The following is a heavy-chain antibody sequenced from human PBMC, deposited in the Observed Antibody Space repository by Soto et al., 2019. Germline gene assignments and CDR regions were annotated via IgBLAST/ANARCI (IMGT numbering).Heavy chain of an antibody. J-gene: IGHJ5*02. CDR2: IYYSGST. V-gene: IGHV4-59*08. CDR3: ARQIQGWFDP. D-gene: IGHD5-18*01. CDR1: GGSISSYY. Sequence: PSETLSLTCTVSGGSISSYYWSWIRQPPGKGLEWIGYIYYSGSTNYNPSLKSQVTISVDTSKNQFSLKLSSVTAADTAVYYCARQIQGWFDPRAQGKLVTVSS.